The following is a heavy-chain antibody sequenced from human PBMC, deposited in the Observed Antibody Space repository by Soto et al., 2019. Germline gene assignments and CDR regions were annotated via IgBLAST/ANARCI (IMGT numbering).Heavy chain of an antibody. D-gene: IGHD2-8*01. V-gene: IGHV1-2*04. CDR2: INPKSGGT. Sequence: ASVKVSCKASGYSFTDYHIHWVRQAPGQGLEWLGRINPKSGGTSTAQKFQGWVTMTTDTSISTASMELTRLTSDDTAIYYCTRGDSTDCSNGVCSFFYNHGMDVWGQGTTVTVSS. CDR3: TRGDSTDCSNGVCSFFYNHGMDV. CDR1: GYSFTDYH. J-gene: IGHJ6*02.